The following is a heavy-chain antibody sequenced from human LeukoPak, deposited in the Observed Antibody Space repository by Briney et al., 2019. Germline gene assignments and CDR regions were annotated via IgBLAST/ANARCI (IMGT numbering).Heavy chain of an antibody. D-gene: IGHD6-19*01. CDR2: ITSRSSSI. CDR1: GFTFSNYN. Sequence: GGSLRLSCAASGFTFSNYNMNWVRQAPGEGLEWVSYITSRSSSIYYADSVKGRFTISRDNSKNTLYLQMNSLRAEDTAIYHCAKGGSSGWYLSNWFDPWGQGTLVTVSS. J-gene: IGHJ5*02. CDR3: AKGGSSGWYLSNWFDP. V-gene: IGHV3-48*01.